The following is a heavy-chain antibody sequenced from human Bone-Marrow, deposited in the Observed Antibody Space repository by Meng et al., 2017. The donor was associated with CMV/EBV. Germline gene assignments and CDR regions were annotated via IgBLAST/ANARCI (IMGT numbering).Heavy chain of an antibody. J-gene: IGHJ4*02. V-gene: IGHV3-11*01. CDR2: ISSSGSPI. Sequence: GESLKISCAASGFTFSDYYMSWIRQAPGKGLEWVSYISSSGSPIYYADSVKGRFTISRDNAKNSLYLQMNSLRAEDTAVYYGARGGEYCSRTSCYRQPMDYWGQGTLVTVSS. D-gene: IGHD2-2*01. CDR3: ARGGEYCSRTSCYRQPMDY. CDR1: GFTFSDYY.